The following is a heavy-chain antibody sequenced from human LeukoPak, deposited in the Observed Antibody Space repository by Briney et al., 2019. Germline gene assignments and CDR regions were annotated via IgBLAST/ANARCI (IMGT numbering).Heavy chain of an antibody. V-gene: IGHV4-59*01. CDR3: ARVYYSYGVDY. CDR2: IYYSGST. Sequence: PSETLSLTCTVSGGSISSYYWSWIRQPPGKGLEWIGYIYYSGSTNYNPSLKSRVTISVDTSKNQFSLKLSSVTAADTAVYYCARVYYSYGVDYWGQGTLVTVSS. CDR1: GGSISSYY. D-gene: IGHD5-18*01. J-gene: IGHJ4*02.